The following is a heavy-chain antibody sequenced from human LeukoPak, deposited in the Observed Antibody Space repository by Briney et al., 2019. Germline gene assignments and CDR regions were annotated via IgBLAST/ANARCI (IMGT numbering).Heavy chain of an antibody. V-gene: IGHV3-30*02. CDR1: GFTFSSYG. D-gene: IGHD3-3*01. CDR3: AKDRVTYYDFLREMDWFDP. Sequence: PPGGSLRLSCAASGFTFSSYGMHWVRQAPGKGLEWVAVIWYDGSNKYYADSVKGRFAISRDNSKNTLYLQMNSLRAEDTAVYYCAKDRVTYYDFLREMDWFDPWGQGTLVTVSS. J-gene: IGHJ5*02. CDR2: IWYDGSNK.